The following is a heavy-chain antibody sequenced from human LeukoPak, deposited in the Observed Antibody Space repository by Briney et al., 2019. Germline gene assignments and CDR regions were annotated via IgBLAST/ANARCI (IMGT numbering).Heavy chain of an antibody. D-gene: IGHD2-15*01. J-gene: IGHJ5*02. CDR2: IYTSRST. Sequence: SETLSLSCTVSGGSISSYYWSWSRQPAGKGLEWIGRIYTSRSTNYNPSLKSRVTMSVDTSKNQFSLKLSSVTAADTAVYYCARQFLLRSGNWFDPWGQGTLVTVSS. CDR1: GGSISSYY. CDR3: ARQFLLRSGNWFDP. V-gene: IGHV4-4*07.